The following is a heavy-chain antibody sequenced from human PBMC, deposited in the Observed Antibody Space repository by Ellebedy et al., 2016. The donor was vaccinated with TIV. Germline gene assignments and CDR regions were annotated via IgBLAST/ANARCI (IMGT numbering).Heavy chain of an antibody. Sequence: GESLKISXVASGFTFRSHGIYWVRQAPGKGLEWVAVISSDGSNKYYADSVKGRFTIARDNSKNTLYLQKNRLRTDDMAVYYCARGGSSGSSDYWGQGTLVTVSS. CDR1: GFTFRSHG. CDR2: ISSDGSNK. CDR3: ARGGSSGSSDY. D-gene: IGHD3-10*01. V-gene: IGHV3-30*03. J-gene: IGHJ4*02.